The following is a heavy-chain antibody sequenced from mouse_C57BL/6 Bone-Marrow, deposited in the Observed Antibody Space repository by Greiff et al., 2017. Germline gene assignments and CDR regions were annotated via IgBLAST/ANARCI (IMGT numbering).Heavy chain of an antibody. J-gene: IGHJ3*01. CDR3: ARHEEEGSWNDYDGAWFAY. V-gene: IGHV1-62-2*01. D-gene: IGHD2-4*01. Sequence: VQLQQSGAELVKPGASVKLSCKASGYTFTEYTIHWVKQRSGQGLEWIGWFYPGSGSIKYNEKFKDKATLTADKSSSTVYMELSRLTSEDSAVYFCARHEEEGSWNDYDGAWFAYWGQGTLVTVSA. CDR1: GYTFTEYT. CDR2: FYPGSGSI.